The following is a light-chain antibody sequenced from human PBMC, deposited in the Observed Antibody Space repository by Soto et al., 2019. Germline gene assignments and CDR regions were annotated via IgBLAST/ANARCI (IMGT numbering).Light chain of an antibody. CDR2: GNS. CDR1: SSKIGAGYD. Sequence: QPVLTQPPSVSGAPGQRVTISCTGSSSKIGAGYDVHWYQQLPGTAPKLLIYGNSNRPSGVPDRFSGSKSGTSASLAITGLQAEDEADYYCQSYDSSLSGVVFGGGTKVTVL. J-gene: IGLJ2*01. V-gene: IGLV1-40*01. CDR3: QSYDSSLSGVV.